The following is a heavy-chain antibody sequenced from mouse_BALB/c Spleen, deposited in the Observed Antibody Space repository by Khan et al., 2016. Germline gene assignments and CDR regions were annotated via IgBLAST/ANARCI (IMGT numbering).Heavy chain of an antibody. Sequence: QIQLVQSGPELKKPGETVKISCKASGYSFTNYGMNWVKQAPGKGLKWMGWIDTNTGEPTYAEEFKGRFAFSLETSAITAYLQINNLKTDATATSVCDGGGYDYACCAYWGQGTLVTVSA. J-gene: IGHJ3*01. CDR2: IDTNTGEP. CDR1: GYSFTNYG. V-gene: IGHV9-3*02. CDR3: DGGGYDYACCAY. D-gene: IGHD2-4*01.